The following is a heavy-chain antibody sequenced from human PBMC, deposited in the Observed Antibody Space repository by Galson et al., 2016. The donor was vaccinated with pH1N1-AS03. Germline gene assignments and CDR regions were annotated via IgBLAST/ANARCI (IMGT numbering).Heavy chain of an antibody. CDR1: GFSLTSPGVC. Sequence: PALVKPTQTLTLTCSFSGFSLTSPGVCVTWVRQPPGKALEWLATIDSDDDKYYTTSLKTRLTISKDTSKNQVVLTMSNMDPVDTATNDCARVGGAAAGYFDYWGPGNLVVVSS. CDR2: IDSDDDK. D-gene: IGHD6-13*01. CDR3: ARVGGAAAGYFDY. V-gene: IGHV2-70*20. J-gene: IGHJ4*02.